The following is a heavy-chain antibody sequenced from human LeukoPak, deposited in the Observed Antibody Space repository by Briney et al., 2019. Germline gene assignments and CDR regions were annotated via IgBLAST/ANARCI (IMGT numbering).Heavy chain of an antibody. CDR3: AREGTTGRNLNWFDS. Sequence: PSETLSLTCTVSGGSISSYYWSWIRQPPGKGLEGIGHIHNSGNTNYNPSLKSRVTLSVDTSKNQFSLKLSSVTAADTAVYYCAREGTTGRNLNWFDSWGQEPWSPSPQ. V-gene: IGHV4-59*01. CDR1: GGSISSYY. D-gene: IGHD1-1*01. J-gene: IGHJ5*01. CDR2: IHNSGNT.